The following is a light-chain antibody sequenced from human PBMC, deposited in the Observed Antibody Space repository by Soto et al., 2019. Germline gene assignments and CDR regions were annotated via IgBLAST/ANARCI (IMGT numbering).Light chain of an antibody. CDR1: QSISSW. Sequence: DIQMTQSPSTLSASVGDRVTITCRASQSISSWLAWYQQKPGKAPKLLIYKASSLESGVPSSFSGSGSGTEFTLTISSLQPDDFATYYCQQYNSYKWTFGQGTKVEIK. CDR2: KAS. J-gene: IGKJ1*01. CDR3: QQYNSYKWT. V-gene: IGKV1-5*03.